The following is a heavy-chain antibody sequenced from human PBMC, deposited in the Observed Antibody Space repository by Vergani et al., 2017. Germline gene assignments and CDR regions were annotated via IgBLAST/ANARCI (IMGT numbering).Heavy chain of an antibody. CDR1: GFTFDDYG. Sequence: EVQLVESGGGVVRPGGSLRLSCEVFGFTFDDYGMSWVRQAPGKGLEWVSGINWNGGSTGYADSVKGRFTISRDNAKKSLYLQMNSLRVEDTALYYCARGKIISDYVWGSYPPVDYWSQGTLVTVSS. J-gene: IGHJ4*02. D-gene: IGHD3-16*01. CDR3: ARGKIISDYVWGSYPPVDY. CDR2: INWNGGST. V-gene: IGHV3-20*04.